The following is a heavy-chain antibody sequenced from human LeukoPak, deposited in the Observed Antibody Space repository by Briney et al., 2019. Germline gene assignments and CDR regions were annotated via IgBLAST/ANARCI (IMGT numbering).Heavy chain of an antibody. CDR2: IKTDGSIT. D-gene: IGHD4-11*01. J-gene: IGHJ6*03. Sequence: PGGSLRLSCAASGFSFSVYWMHWVRQAPGKGPVWVSRIKTDGSITDYADFVKGRFTISRDNSKNTLYLQMNSLRAEDTAVYYCAKDYRGYYYMDVWGKGTTVTISS. CDR1: GFSFSVYW. V-gene: IGHV3-74*01. CDR3: AKDYRGYYYMDV.